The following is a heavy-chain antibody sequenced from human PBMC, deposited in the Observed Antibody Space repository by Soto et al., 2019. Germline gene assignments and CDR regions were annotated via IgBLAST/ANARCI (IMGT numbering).Heavy chain of an antibody. J-gene: IGHJ6*02. CDR2: IDPSDSYT. V-gene: IGHV5-10-1*01. Sequence: PGESLKISCKGSGYSFTSYWISWVRQMPGKGLEWMGRIDPSDSYTNYSPSFQGHVTISADKSISTAYLQWSSLKASYTAMYYCGRRPAITGTYYYYYGMDVWGQGTTVTVSS. D-gene: IGHD1-20*01. CDR1: GYSFTSYW. CDR3: GRRPAITGTYYYYYGMDV.